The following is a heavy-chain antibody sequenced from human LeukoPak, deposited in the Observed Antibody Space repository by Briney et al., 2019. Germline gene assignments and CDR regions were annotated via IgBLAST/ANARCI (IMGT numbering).Heavy chain of an antibody. J-gene: IGHJ5*02. Sequence: SETLSLTCIVSGGSISSSSYYWGWIRQPPGKGLEWIGSIYYSGSTYYNPSLKSRVTISVDTSKNQFSLKLSSVTAADTAVYYCARHSPGIAAAGTLNWFDPWGQGTLVTVSS. D-gene: IGHD6-13*01. CDR1: GGSISSSSYY. CDR2: IYYSGST. V-gene: IGHV4-39*01. CDR3: ARHSPGIAAAGTLNWFDP.